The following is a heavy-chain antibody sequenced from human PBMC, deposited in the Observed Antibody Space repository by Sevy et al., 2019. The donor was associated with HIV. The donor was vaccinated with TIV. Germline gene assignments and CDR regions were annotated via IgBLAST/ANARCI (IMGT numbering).Heavy chain of an antibody. J-gene: IGHJ5*01. CDR1: GFTFGSYV. CDR3: VKEGRDDYNPYMDS. Sequence: GGSLRLSCAASGFTFGSYVMNWVRQAPGKGLEWISFISRSGDTASYSDSVKGRFTMSRDNSRNTLYLQMNGLRADDTARYFCVKEGRDDYNPYMDSWGHGTLVTVSS. D-gene: IGHD4-4*01. V-gene: IGHV3-23*01. CDR2: ISRSGDTA.